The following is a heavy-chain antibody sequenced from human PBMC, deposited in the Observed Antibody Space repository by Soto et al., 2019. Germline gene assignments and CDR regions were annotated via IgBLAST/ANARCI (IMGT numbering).Heavy chain of an antibody. J-gene: IGHJ4*02. Sequence: EVQLVESGGGLVQPGGSLKLSCAASGFTFIASAMHWVPQASGKGREWVGRIRSKANSYATAYAVSVKGRFTISRDDSKNTAYLQMNSLKTEDTAVYYCTRGTKEDEYSSSSSDYWGQGTLVTVSS. D-gene: IGHD6-6*01. CDR2: IRSKANSYAT. CDR3: TRGTKEDEYSSSSSDY. CDR1: GFTFIASA. V-gene: IGHV3-73*02.